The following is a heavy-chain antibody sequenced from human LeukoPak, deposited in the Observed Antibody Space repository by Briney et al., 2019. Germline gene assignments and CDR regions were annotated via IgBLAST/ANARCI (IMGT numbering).Heavy chain of an antibody. J-gene: IGHJ4*02. D-gene: IGHD3-22*01. CDR3: ARDRPTYYDSSGYYLESDY. V-gene: IGHV4-61*02. CDR1: GGSISSSNYY. CDR2: VYTSGST. Sequence: SETLSLTCTVSGGSISSSNYYWGWIRQPAGKGLEWIGRVYTSGSTNYNPSLKSRVTISVDTSKNQFSLKLSSVTAADTAVYYCARDRPTYYDSSGYYLESDYWGQGTLVTVSS.